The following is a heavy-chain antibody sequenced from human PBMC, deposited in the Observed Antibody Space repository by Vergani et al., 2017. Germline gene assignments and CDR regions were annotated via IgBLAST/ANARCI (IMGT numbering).Heavy chain of an antibody. Sequence: QVQLQQWGAGLLKPSETLSLTCAVYGGSFSGYYWSWIRQPPGKGLGWIGEINHSGSTNYNPSLKSRVTISVDTSKNQFSLRLSSVTAADTAVYYCARDSTTWTRAGYWGQGTLVTVSS. J-gene: IGHJ4*02. D-gene: IGHD6-19*01. CDR2: INHSGST. V-gene: IGHV4-34*01. CDR3: ARDSTTWTRAGY. CDR1: GGSFSGYY.